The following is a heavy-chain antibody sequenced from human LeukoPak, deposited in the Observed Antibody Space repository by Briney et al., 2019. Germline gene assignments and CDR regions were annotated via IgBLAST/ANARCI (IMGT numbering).Heavy chain of an antibody. V-gene: IGHV4-34*01. J-gene: IGHJ4*02. CDR3: ARGRRRITAAGTPFDY. CDR2: INHSGST. CDR1: AVSFSCYY. D-gene: IGHD6-13*01. Sequence: PSETLSLTCAAYAVSFSCYYCSWIRQPPGKGLEWIGEINHSGSTNYNPSLKSRVTISVDTSKNQFSLKLSSVTAADSAVYYCARGRRRITAAGTPFDYWGQGTLVTVSS.